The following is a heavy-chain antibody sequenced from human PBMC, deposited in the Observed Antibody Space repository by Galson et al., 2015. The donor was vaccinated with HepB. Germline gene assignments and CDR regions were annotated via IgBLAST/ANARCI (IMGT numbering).Heavy chain of an antibody. CDR1: GFTFSSYA. V-gene: IGHV3-23*01. J-gene: IGHJ5*02. CDR3: AKEGYSSSPVGWFDP. CDR2: ISGSGGST. Sequence: SLRLSCAASGFTFSSYAMTWVRQAPGKGLEWVSSISGSGGSTYYADSVKGRFTISRDNSKNTLYLQMNSLRAEVTAVYYCAKEGYSSSPVGWFDPWGQGTLVTVSS. D-gene: IGHD6-6*01.